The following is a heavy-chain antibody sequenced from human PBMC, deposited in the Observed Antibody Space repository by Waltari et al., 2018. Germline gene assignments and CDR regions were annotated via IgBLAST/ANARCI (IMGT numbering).Heavy chain of an antibody. CDR1: GGTFSSYA. D-gene: IGHD3-10*01. J-gene: IGHJ6*03. CDR2: IIPIFVTA. V-gene: IGHV1-69*05. CDR3: ARSMVRGVIRYYYYYMDV. Sequence: QVQLVQSGAEVKKPGSSVKVSCKASGGTFSSYAISWVRQAPGQGLEWMGGIIPIFVTANYAQKFQGRVTITTDESTSTAYMELSSLRSEDTAVYYCARSMVRGVIRYYYYYMDVWGKGTTVTVSS.